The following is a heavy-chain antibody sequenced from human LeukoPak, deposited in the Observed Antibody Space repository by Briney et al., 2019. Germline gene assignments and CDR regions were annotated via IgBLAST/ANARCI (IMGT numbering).Heavy chain of an antibody. J-gene: IGHJ5*02. CDR2: ISAYNGNT. V-gene: IGHV1-18*01. CDR1: GYTFTSYG. CDR3: ARVLYYYDSSGYYYSGWFDP. D-gene: IGHD3-22*01. Sequence: ASVTVSFKASGYTFTSYGISWVRQAPGQGLEWMGWISAYNGNTNYAQKLQGRVTMTTHTSTSTAYMELRSLRSDDTAVYYCARVLYYYDSSGYYYSGWFDPWGQGTLVTVSS.